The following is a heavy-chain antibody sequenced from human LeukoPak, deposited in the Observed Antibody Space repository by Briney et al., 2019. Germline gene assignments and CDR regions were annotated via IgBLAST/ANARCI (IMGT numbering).Heavy chain of an antibody. V-gene: IGHV4-34*01. J-gene: IGHJ2*01. D-gene: IGHD6-6*01. CDR1: GGSFSGYY. CDR2: INHSGGT. Sequence: SETLSLTCAVYGGSFSGYYWSWIRQPPGKGLEWIGEINHSGGTNYNPSLKSRVTISVDTSKNQFSLKLSSVTAAGTAVYYCARSPTRAIAARVYWYFDLWGRGTLVTVSS. CDR3: ARSPTRAIAARVYWYFDL.